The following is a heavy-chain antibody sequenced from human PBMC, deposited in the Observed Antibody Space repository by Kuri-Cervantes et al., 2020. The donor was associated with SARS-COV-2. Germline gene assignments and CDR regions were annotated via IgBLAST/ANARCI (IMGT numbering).Heavy chain of an antibody. CDR2: ISSSDGTR. Sequence: GGSLRLSCAASGFAFGTYAMTWVRQAPGKGLEWVSGISSSDGTRYYADSVKGRFTISRDTSKNTLYLQMNSLRSEDTAVYYCAKDMYNRSSQYFDSWGQGTLVTVSS. D-gene: IGHD6-6*01. V-gene: IGHV3-23*01. J-gene: IGHJ4*02. CDR3: AKDMYNRSSQYFDS. CDR1: GFAFGTYA.